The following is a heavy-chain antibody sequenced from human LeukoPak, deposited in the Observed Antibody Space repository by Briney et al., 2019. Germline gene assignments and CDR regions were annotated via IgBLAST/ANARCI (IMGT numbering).Heavy chain of an antibody. D-gene: IGHD3-10*01. J-gene: IGHJ4*02. CDR1: GGSISSYY. Sequence: SETLSLTCTGSGGSISSYYWSWIRQPAGKGLEWIGRIHTSGSTNYNPSLKSRVTMSVDTSKNQLSLKLSSVTAADTAVYYCARGGLVLWFGERGDYFDYWGQGTLVTVSS. V-gene: IGHV4-4*07. CDR2: IHTSGST. CDR3: ARGGLVLWFGERGDYFDY.